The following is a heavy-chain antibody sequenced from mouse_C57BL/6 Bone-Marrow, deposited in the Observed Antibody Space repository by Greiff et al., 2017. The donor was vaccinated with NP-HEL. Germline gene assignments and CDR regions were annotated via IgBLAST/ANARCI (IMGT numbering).Heavy chain of an antibody. CDR2: IFPGSGST. J-gene: IGHJ4*01. D-gene: IGHD1-1*01. CDR3: ARENYGSSHYYAMDY. CDR1: GYTFTDYY. V-gene: IGHV1-75*01. Sequence: QVQLQQSGPELVKPGASVKISCKASGYTFTDYYINWVKQRPGQGLEWIGWIFPGSGSTYYNEKFKGKATLTVDKSSSTAYMLLSSLTSEDSAVYFCARENYGSSHYYAMDYWGQGTSVTVSS.